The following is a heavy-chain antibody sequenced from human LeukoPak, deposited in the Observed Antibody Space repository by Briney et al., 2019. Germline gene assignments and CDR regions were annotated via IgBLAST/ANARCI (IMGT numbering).Heavy chain of an antibody. CDR3: ARQGGGVKREFDY. CDR1: GYRFTSYW. Sequence: GESLKISCQGSGYRFTSYWIGLVRPMPGKGLEWMGISYPGASDTRYSPSFQGQVTISADKSISTAYLQWSSLKASDTAMYYCARQGGGVKREFDYWGQGTLVTVSS. CDR2: SYPGASDT. V-gene: IGHV5-51*01. J-gene: IGHJ4*02. D-gene: IGHD3-16*01.